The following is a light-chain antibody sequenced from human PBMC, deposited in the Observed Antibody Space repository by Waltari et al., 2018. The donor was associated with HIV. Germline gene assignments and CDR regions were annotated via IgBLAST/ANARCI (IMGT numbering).Light chain of an antibody. J-gene: IGKJ4*01. CDR1: HSVFYSSNNKNS. CDR3: QQFYDTSLVT. Sequence: IVMTQSPDSLAVSLGERATIKCKSSHSVFYSSNNKNSLAWYQQKPGQPPRLLIYWASTRESGVPDRFSGSGSGTDFTLTISSLQAEDVAIYYCQQFYDTSLVTFGGGTKLEIK. V-gene: IGKV4-1*01. CDR2: WAS.